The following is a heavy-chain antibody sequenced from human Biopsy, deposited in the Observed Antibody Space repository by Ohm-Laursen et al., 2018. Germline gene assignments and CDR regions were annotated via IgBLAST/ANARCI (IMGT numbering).Heavy chain of an antibody. J-gene: IGHJ6*02. CDR1: GGAFTDYA. Sequence: SVKVSCKASGGAFTDYAINWVRQAPGHGLGWLGGIIIVPETAGYAERFQGRVTITADVTTTTAYMDLGGLRSEDTVAYYCVAYPSSGFFENNDDVAMDVWGQGTTVVVSS. V-gene: IGHV1-69*13. D-gene: IGHD6-19*01. CDR2: IIIVPETA. CDR3: VAYPSSGFFENNDDVAMDV.